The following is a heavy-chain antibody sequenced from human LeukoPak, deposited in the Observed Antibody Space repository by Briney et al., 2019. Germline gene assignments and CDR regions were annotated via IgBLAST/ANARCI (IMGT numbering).Heavy chain of an antibody. D-gene: IGHD3-3*01. CDR2: INPSGGST. CDR1: GYTFTSYY. J-gene: IGHJ4*02. CDR3: ARDRGQLRFLEWLFDY. V-gene: IGHV1-46*01. Sequence: ASVKVSCKASGYTFTSYYMHWVRQAPGQGLEWMGIINPSGGSTGYAQKFQGRVTMTRDTSTSTVYMELSSLRSEDTAVYYCARDRGQLRFLEWLFDYWGRGTLVTVSS.